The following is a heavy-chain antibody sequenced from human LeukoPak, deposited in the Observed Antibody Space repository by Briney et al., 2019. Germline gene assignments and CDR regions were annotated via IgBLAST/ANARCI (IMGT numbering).Heavy chain of an antibody. D-gene: IGHD2-21*02. Sequence: SETLSLTCTVSGGSISSYYWSWIRQPPGKGLEWIGYIYYSGSTNYNPSLKSRVTISVDTSKNQFSPKLSSVTAADTAVYYCARRDEYCGGDCYAFDIWGQGTMVTVSS. V-gene: IGHV4-59*01. J-gene: IGHJ3*02. CDR1: GGSISSYY. CDR3: ARRDEYCGGDCYAFDI. CDR2: IYYSGST.